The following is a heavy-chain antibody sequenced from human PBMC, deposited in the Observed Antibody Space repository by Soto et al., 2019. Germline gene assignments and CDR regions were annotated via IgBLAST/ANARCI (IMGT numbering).Heavy chain of an antibody. CDR3: ARALFGAWFGADRYYHYYGVDV. CDR2: INHSGST. Sequence: SETLSLTCAVYGGSFSGYYWSWIRQPPGKGLEWIGGINHSGSTNYNPSLKSRVTISVDTSKNQFSLKLSSVTAADTAVYYCARALFGAWFGADRYYHYYGVDVWGQGTTVTVSS. J-gene: IGHJ6*02. D-gene: IGHD3-10*01. CDR1: GGSFSGYY. V-gene: IGHV4-34*01.